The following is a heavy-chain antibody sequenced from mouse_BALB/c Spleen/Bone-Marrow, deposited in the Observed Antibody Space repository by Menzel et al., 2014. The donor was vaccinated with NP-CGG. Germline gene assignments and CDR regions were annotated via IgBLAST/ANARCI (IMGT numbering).Heavy chain of an antibody. CDR3: ARLRTGFAY. V-gene: IGHV1-54*03. CDR2: INPGSGGT. CDR1: GYAFTHYL. J-gene: IGHJ3*01. Sequence: QVQLQQPGAELVRPGTSVKVSCKASGYAFTHYLIEWVKQRPGQGLEWIGVINPGSGGTNYNEKFKGKATLTADKSSSTAYMQLSSLTSDDATVYFCARLRTGFAYWGQGTLVTVSA.